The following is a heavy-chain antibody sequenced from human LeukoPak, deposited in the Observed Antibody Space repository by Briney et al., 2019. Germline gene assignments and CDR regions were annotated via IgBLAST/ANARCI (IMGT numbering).Heavy chain of an antibody. V-gene: IGHV4-59*01. CDR2: IYYSGST. D-gene: IGHD3-22*01. J-gene: IGHJ5*02. CDR1: GGSLSSDY. Sequence: SETLSLTCTVSGGSLSSDYWSWMRQPPGKGLEWIGYIYYSGSTNYNPSLKSRVTISVDTSKNHFSLKLSSVTAADTAVYYCARVESYYYDSSGRGGWFDPWGQGTLVTVSS. CDR3: ARVESYYYDSSGRGGWFDP.